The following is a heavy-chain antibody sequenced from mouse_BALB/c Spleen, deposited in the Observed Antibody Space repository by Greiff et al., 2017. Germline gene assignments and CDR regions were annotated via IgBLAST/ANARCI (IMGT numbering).Heavy chain of an antibody. CDR2: ISYDGSN. CDR1: GYSITSGYY. V-gene: IGHV3-6*02. CDR3: ARVGGYYDWYFDV. J-gene: IGHJ1*01. Sequence: DVKLQESGPGLVKPSQSLSLTCSVTGYSITSGYYWNWIRQFPGNKLEWMGYISYDGSNNYNPSLKNRISITRDTSKNQFFLKLNSVTTEDTATYYCARVGGYYDWYFDVWGAGTTVTVSS. D-gene: IGHD2-3*01.